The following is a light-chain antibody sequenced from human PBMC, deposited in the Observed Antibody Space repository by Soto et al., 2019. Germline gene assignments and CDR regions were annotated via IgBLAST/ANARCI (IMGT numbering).Light chain of an antibody. CDR2: DAS. J-gene: IGKJ4*01. CDR3: QQRSDWPST. Sequence: TQSPSSLSASVGDRVTITCRASQGISKYLAWHQQKPGQAPRLLIYDASNRATGIPARFSGSGSGTDFTLTISSLEPDDFAVYYCQQRSDWPSTFGGGTKVQIK. V-gene: IGKV3-11*01. CDR1: QGISKY.